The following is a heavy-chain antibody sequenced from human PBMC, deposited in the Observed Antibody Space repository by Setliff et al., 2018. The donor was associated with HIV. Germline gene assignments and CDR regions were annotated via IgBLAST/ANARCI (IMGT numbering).Heavy chain of an antibody. D-gene: IGHD3-10*01. CDR3: ARRPRHYYASGSVWFGP. J-gene: IGHJ5*02. V-gene: IGHV1-46*01. Sequence: ASVKVSCKASGYTFTKYYINWVRQAPGQGLEWMGIINPSGGSTTYAPKFQGRVTMTTDTSTSTAYMELRSLRSDDTAVYYCARRPRHYYASGSVWFGPWGQGTLVTVSS. CDR2: INPSGGST. CDR1: GYTFTKYY.